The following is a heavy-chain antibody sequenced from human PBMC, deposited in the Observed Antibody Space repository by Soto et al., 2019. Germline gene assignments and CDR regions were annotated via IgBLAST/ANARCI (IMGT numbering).Heavy chain of an antibody. V-gene: IGHV4-59*01. CDR1: GGSISSYY. J-gene: IGHJ4*02. D-gene: IGHD5-12*01. CDR3: ARKAEWLRYFDY. Sequence: QVQLQESGPGLVKPSETLSLTCTVSGGSISSYYWSWIRQPPGKGLEWIGYIYYSGSTNYNPSLKSRVTISVDTSKNQFSLKLSSVTAADTAVYYCARKAEWLRYFDYWGQGTLVTVSS. CDR2: IYYSGST.